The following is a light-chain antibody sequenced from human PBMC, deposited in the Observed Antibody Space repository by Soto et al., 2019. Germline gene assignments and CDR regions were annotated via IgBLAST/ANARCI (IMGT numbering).Light chain of an antibody. CDR2: DAS. V-gene: IGKV3-11*01. CDR1: QSVSSY. J-gene: IGKJ1*01. Sequence: IVLIQSPATLSLSPGERATLSCRASQSVSSYLAWYQQKPGQAPRLLIYDASSRATGIPARFSGSGSGTDFTLTISSLEPEDIAVYCCQQRSNWPVTFGQGTKVDIK. CDR3: QQRSNWPVT.